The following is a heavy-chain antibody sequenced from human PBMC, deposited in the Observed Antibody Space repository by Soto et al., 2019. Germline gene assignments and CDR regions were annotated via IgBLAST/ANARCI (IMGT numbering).Heavy chain of an antibody. Sequence: EVQLLESGGGLVQPGGSLRLSCAASGFTFSSYAMSWVRQAPGKGLEWVSAISGSGGSTYYADSVKGRFTISRENSKNTLYLQMNSLTAEDTAVYYCAKFGQEMATIDYWGQGTLVTVSS. CDR2: ISGSGGST. J-gene: IGHJ4*02. CDR1: GFTFSSYA. V-gene: IGHV3-23*01. CDR3: AKFGQEMATIDY. D-gene: IGHD5-12*01.